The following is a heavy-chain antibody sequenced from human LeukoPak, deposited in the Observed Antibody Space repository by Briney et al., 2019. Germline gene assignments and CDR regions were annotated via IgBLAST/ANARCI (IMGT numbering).Heavy chain of an antibody. CDR2: ISHSGTT. V-gene: IGHV4-30-2*01. CDR1: GGSISSGVNY. Sequence: PSETLSLTCTVSGGSISSGVNYWTWIRQPPGKGLEWIGYISHSGTTFYTSSLKSRVTISVDRSKSQFSLKLSYCARGGYFGSGVDAFDIWGQGTLVTVSS. D-gene: IGHD3-10*01. J-gene: IGHJ3*02. CDR3: DAFDI.